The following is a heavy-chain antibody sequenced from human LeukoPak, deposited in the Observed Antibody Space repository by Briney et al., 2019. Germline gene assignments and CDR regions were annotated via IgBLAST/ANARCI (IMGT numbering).Heavy chain of an antibody. CDR3: AKASSGYYSAILG. Sequence: GGSLRLSCAASGFTFDDYAMHWVRQAPGKGLEWVSGINWNSNNIDYADSVKGRFTISRDDGKNSLYLQMNSLRAEDTALYYCAKASSGYYSAILGWGQGTLVTVSS. D-gene: IGHD3-22*01. CDR2: INWNSNNI. J-gene: IGHJ4*02. CDR1: GFTFDDYA. V-gene: IGHV3-9*01.